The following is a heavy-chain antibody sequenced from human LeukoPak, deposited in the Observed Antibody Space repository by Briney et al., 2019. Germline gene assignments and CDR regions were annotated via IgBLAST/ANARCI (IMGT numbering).Heavy chain of an antibody. CDR3: ARAPYCSSTSCYVAVTPWFDP. Sequence: GASVKVSCKASGYTFTGYYMHWVRQAPGQGLEWMGWINPNSGGTNYAQKFQGRVTMTRDTSISTAYMELSRLSSDDTAVYYCARAPYCSSTSCYVAVTPWFDPWGQGTLVTVSS. V-gene: IGHV1-2*02. J-gene: IGHJ5*02. CDR1: GYTFTGYY. CDR2: INPNSGGT. D-gene: IGHD2-2*01.